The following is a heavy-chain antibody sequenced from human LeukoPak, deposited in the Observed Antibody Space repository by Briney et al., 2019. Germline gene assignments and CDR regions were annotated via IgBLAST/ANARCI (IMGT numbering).Heavy chain of an antibody. V-gene: IGHV4-59*01. D-gene: IGHD4-17*01. Sequence: SETLSLTCTVSGGSINSYFWSWIRQPPGKGLEWIGYISYSGSTNYNPSLKSRVTISLDTSKNQFSLKLNSVTAADAAVYYCARGDDYVGFDPWGQGTLVTVSS. CDR2: ISYSGST. J-gene: IGHJ5*02. CDR1: GGSINSYF. CDR3: ARGDDYVGFDP.